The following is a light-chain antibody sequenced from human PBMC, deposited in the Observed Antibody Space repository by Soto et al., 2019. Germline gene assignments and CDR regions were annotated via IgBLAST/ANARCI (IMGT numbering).Light chain of an antibody. V-gene: IGKV3-11*01. CDR2: DAS. J-gene: IGKJ3*01. CDR3: QHRHN. Sequence: EVVLTQSPATLSLSPGDRATLSCRASQSVSIDFAWYQQKPGQAPRLLIYDASNRATGLPARFSGSGSGTDFTLTISSLEPEDFAVYYCQHRHNFGPGTKVDIK. CDR1: QSVSID.